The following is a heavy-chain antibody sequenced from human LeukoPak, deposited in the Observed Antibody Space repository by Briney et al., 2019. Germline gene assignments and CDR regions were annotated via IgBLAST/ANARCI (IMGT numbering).Heavy chain of an antibody. Sequence: PSGTLSLTCTVSGGSISSSSYYWGWIRQPPGKGLEWIGSIYYSGSTYYNPSLKSRVTISVDTSKNQFSLKLSSVTAADTAVYYCARHRHRYDSSGYYMYYFDYWGQGTLVTVSS. CDR2: IYYSGST. CDR1: GGSISSSSYY. J-gene: IGHJ4*02. D-gene: IGHD3-22*01. V-gene: IGHV4-39*01. CDR3: ARHRHRYDSSGYYMYYFDY.